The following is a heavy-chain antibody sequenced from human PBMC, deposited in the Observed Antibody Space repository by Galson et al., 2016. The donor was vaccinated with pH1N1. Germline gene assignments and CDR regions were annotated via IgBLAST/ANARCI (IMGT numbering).Heavy chain of an antibody. D-gene: IGHD4-23*01. CDR2: IRFDGSKK. CDR3: VKDSHYGGKLG. Sequence: SLRLSCAASEFTFNSNSMHWVRQAPGKGLEWVAFIRFDGSKKYYADSVKGRFTISRDNSKATLFLHMNSLRPEDTAVYYCVKDSHYGGKLGWGQGTLVTVSS. CDR1: EFTFNSNS. J-gene: IGHJ4*02. V-gene: IGHV3-30*02.